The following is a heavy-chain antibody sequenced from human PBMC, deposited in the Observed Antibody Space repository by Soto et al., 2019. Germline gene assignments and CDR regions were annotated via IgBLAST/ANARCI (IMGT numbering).Heavy chain of an antibody. D-gene: IGHD4-17*01. Sequence: GGSLRLSCAASGFTFDDYTMHWVRQAPGKGLEWVSLISWDGGSTYYADSVKGRFTISRDNSKNSLYLQMNSPRTEDTALYYCARMGITTVVTPGGYYFDYWGQGTLVTVSS. CDR2: ISWDGGST. CDR1: GFTFDDYT. J-gene: IGHJ4*02. CDR3: ARMGITTVVTPGGYYFDY. V-gene: IGHV3-43*01.